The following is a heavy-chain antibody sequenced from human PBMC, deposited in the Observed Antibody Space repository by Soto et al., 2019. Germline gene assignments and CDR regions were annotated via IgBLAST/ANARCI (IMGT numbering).Heavy chain of an antibody. V-gene: IGHV3-43*02. CDR2: ISGDGGST. CDR3: AKDFRNWCLTRGEYYFDY. D-gene: IGHD3-16*01. J-gene: IGHJ4*02. CDR1: GFTFDDYA. Sequence: GGSLRLSCAASGFTFDDYAMHWVRQAPGKGLEWVSLISGDGGSTYYADSVKGRFTISRDNSKNSLYLQMNSLRTEDTALYYCAKDFRNWCLTRGEYYFDYWGQGTLVTVSS.